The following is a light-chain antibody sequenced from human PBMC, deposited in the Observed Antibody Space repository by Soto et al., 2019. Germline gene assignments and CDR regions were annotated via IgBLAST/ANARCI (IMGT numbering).Light chain of an antibody. Sequence: EIVLTQSPGTLSLSPGERATLSCRAIQNVYNNYIAWYQQKPGQAPRTVIYGASIRATGIPDRFRGSGSGTDFTLTITRLEPEDFAVYYCQQYVTSSPRTFGQGTKVDIK. CDR2: GAS. J-gene: IGKJ1*01. V-gene: IGKV3-20*01. CDR1: QNVYNNY. CDR3: QQYVTSSPRT.